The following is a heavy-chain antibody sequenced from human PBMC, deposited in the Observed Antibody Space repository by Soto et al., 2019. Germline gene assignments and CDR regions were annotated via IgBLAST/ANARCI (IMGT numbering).Heavy chain of an antibody. Sequence: QVHLVQSGAEVKKPGASVKVSCKGSGYAFTTYGITWVRQAPGQGLEWMGWISAHNGNTNYAQKLQGRVTVTRDTSTSTAYMGLRSLRSDDTAVYYCARGRYGGYWGQGALVTVSS. D-gene: IGHD3-10*01. V-gene: IGHV1-18*01. CDR3: ARGRYGGY. J-gene: IGHJ4*02. CDR2: ISAHNGNT. CDR1: GYAFTTYG.